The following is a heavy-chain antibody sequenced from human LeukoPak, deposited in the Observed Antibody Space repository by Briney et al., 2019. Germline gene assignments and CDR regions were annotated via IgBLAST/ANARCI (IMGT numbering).Heavy chain of an antibody. CDR3: ARDRYPIFHCTNGVCTFWY. CDR1: GGTFISYA. Sequence: ASVKVSCKASGGTFISYAISWVRQAPGQGLEWMGRIIPIFGTANYAQKFQGRVTITTDESTSTAYMELSSLRSEDTAVYYCARDRYPIFHCTNGVCTFWYWGQGTLVTVSS. D-gene: IGHD2-8*01. V-gene: IGHV1-69*05. CDR2: IIPIFGTA. J-gene: IGHJ4*02.